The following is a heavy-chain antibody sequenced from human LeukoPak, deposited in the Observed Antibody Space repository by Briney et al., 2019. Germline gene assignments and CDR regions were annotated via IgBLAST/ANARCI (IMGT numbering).Heavy chain of an antibody. CDR2: IIPIFGTA. CDR1: GGTFSSYA. Sequence: SVKVSCKASGGTFSSYAISWVRQAPGQGLEWMGGIIPIFGTANYAQKFQGRVTITADESTSTAYMELSSLRSEDTAVYYCARDRSNVITGPYHYYFDYWGQGTLVTVSS. V-gene: IGHV1-69*13. CDR3: ARDRSNVITGPYHYYFDY. J-gene: IGHJ4*02. D-gene: IGHD1-20*01.